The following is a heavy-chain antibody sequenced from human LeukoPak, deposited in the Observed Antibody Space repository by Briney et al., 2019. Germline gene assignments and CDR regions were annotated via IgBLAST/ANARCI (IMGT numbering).Heavy chain of an antibody. Sequence: SETLSLTCTVSGGSISSSSYYWGWIRQPPGKGLEWIGSIYYSGSTYYNPSLKSRVTISADTSKNQFSLKLSSVTAADTAVYYCARHAITIFGVELYYFDYWGQGTLVTVSS. CDR2: IYYSGST. J-gene: IGHJ4*02. CDR1: GGSISSSSYY. D-gene: IGHD3-3*01. V-gene: IGHV4-39*01. CDR3: ARHAITIFGVELYYFDY.